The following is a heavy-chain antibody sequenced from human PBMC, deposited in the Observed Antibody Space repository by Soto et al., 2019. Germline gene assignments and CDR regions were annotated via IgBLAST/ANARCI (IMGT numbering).Heavy chain of an antibody. Sequence: QVQLVQSGAEVKKPGSSVKVSCKASGGTFSSYAISWVRQAPGQGLEWMGGIIPIFGTANYAQKFQGRVTRTADKSTSTAYMELSSLRSEDTAVYYCARGRIVGATTLVAFDIWGQGTMVTVSS. CDR3: ARGRIVGATTLVAFDI. CDR2: IIPIFGTA. D-gene: IGHD1-26*01. J-gene: IGHJ3*02. CDR1: GGTFSSYA. V-gene: IGHV1-69*06.